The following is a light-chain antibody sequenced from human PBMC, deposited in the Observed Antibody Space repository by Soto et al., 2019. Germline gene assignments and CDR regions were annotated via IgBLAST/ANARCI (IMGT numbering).Light chain of an antibody. CDR3: QQHCSLPLT. Sequence: DIVMTQSPDSLAVSLGERATINCKSSQSVLYSSNNKNYLAWYQQKPGQPPKLLIYWASTRESVVPDRVSGSGSRTDFTLTISSLQAEDVAFYYCQQHCSLPLTFDGGTNVEIK. V-gene: IGKV4-1*01. CDR2: WAS. CDR1: QSVLYSSNNKNY. J-gene: IGKJ4*01.